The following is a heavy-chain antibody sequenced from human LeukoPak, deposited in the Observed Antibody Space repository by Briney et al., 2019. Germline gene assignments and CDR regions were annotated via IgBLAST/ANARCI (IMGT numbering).Heavy chain of an antibody. D-gene: IGHD3-22*01. CDR3: ARESRPDYYYDSSPTSEYFQH. V-gene: IGHV3-30*04. J-gene: IGHJ1*01. CDR1: GFTFSSYA. Sequence: GSLRLSCAASGFTFSSYAMHWVRQAPGKGLEWGAVISYDGSNKYYADSVKGRFTISRDNSKNTLYLKMNSLRAEDTAVYYCARESRPDYYYDSSPTSEYFQHWGQGTLVTVSS. CDR2: ISYDGSNK.